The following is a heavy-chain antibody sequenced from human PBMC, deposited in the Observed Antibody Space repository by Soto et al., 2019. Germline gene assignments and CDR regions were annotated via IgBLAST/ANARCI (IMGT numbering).Heavy chain of an antibody. CDR3: ARGGCSSTSCDLLQSKAAAIPPPYYFDY. D-gene: IGHD2-2*01. CDR2: INAGNGNT. CDR1: GYTFTTYA. Sequence: ASVTVSCKASGYTFTTYAMHWVRQAPGQRLEWMGWINAGNGNTKYSQKFQGRVTITRDTSASTAYMELSSLRSEDTAVYYCARGGCSSTSCDLLQSKAAAIPPPYYFDYWGQGTLVTVSS. V-gene: IGHV1-3*01. J-gene: IGHJ4*02.